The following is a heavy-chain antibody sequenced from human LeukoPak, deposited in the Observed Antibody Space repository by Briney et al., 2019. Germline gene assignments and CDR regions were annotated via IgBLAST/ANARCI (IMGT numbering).Heavy chain of an antibody. J-gene: IGHJ4*02. CDR1: GFTFSYYW. CDR3: ARGSSSSFDY. Sequence: GSLRLSCAASGFTFSYYWMSWVRQAPGKGLEWVANINEDGSEKYYVDSVKGRFTISRDNAKNSLYLQMNSLRAEDTAVYYCARGSSSSFDYWGQGTLVTVSS. V-gene: IGHV3-7*04. D-gene: IGHD6-6*01. CDR2: INEDGSEK.